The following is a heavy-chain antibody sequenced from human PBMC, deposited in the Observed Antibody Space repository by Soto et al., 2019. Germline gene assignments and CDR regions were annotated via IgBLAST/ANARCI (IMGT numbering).Heavy chain of an antibody. J-gene: IGHJ6*02. CDR3: ARIGCSSTSCPRGYYYCGMDV. V-gene: IGHV2-26*01. CDR1: GFSLSNARMG. Sequence: SCPTLVNPTDTLTLTCTVSGFSLSNARMGVSWIRQPPGKALEWLAHIFSNDEKSYSTSLKSRLTISKDTYKSQVVLTMTNMDPVDTATYYCARIGCSSTSCPRGYYYCGMDVWGQGTTVTVSS. CDR2: IFSNDEK. D-gene: IGHD2-2*01.